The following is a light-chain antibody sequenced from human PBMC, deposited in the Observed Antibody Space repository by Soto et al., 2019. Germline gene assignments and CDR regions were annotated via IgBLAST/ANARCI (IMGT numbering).Light chain of an antibody. CDR1: QSVSSSY. CDR2: GAS. Sequence: EIVLTQSPGTLSLSPGERATLSCRASQSVSSSYLAWYQQKPGQAPRLLIYGASSRATGIPDRFSGSGSGADFTRTISRLAPEDFAVYYCQHYGSSLWTFGQGTKVEIK. CDR3: QHYGSSLWT. V-gene: IGKV3-20*01. J-gene: IGKJ1*01.